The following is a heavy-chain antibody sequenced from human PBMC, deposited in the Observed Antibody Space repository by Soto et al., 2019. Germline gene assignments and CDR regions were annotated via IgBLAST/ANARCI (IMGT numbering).Heavy chain of an antibody. CDR1: GYTFTSYG. CDR2: ISAHTGNT. CDR3: ARGRYGDY. V-gene: IGHV1-18*01. D-gene: IGHD1-1*01. J-gene: IGHJ4*02. Sequence: QVHLVQSGAEVKKPGASVKVSCKGSGYTFTSYGITGARQAPGQGLEWMGWISAHTGNTDYAQKLQGRVTVTRDTSTSTAYMELRSLRSDDTAVYYCARGRYGDYWGQGALVTVSS.